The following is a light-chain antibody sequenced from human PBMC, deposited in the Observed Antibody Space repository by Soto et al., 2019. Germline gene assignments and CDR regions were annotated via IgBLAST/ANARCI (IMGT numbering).Light chain of an antibody. CDR2: GAS. CDR3: QQYGSSPQT. CDR1: QSVSSSD. V-gene: IGKV3-20*01. Sequence: IVLTQSPGTLSLSPGERATLSCRAIQSVSSSDLAWYQQRPGQAPRLLIYGASSRATGIPDRFSGSGSGTDFTLTISRLEPEDFAVYFCQQYGSSPQTFGQGTKV. J-gene: IGKJ1*01.